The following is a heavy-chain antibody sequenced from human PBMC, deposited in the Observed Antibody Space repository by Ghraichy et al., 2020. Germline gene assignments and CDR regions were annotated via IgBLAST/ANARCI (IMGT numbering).Heavy chain of an antibody. CDR1: GFTVTSSS. D-gene: IGHD3-22*01. V-gene: IGHV1-58*01. CDR2: IVVGSGNT. CDR3: AASHDSSGYPDFDY. J-gene: IGHJ4*02. Sequence: SVKVSCKASGFTVTSSSLQWVRHARGQRLEWIGWIVVGSGNTNYAQKFQERVTITRDMSTSTAYMELSSLRSEDTAVYYCAASHDSSGYPDFDYWGQGTLVTVAS.